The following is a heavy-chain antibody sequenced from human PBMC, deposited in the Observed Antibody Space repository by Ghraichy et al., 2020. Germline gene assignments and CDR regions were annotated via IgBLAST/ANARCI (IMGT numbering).Heavy chain of an antibody. CDR1: GFTYNAYW. CDR3: ARVLDVYSYDY. J-gene: IGHJ4*02. CDR2: INSDGRST. V-gene: IGHV3-74*01. Sequence: GGSLRLSCAASGFTYNAYWMHWVRQAPGKGPVWVARINSDGRSTTYADYVKGRFTISRDNAKNTLYLQMNSLRVEDTAVYYCARVLDVYSYDYWGQGTLVTVS. D-gene: IGHD1-14*01.